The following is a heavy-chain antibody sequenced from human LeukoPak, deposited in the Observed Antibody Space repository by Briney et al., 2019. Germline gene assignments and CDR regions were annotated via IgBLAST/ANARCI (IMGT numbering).Heavy chain of an antibody. D-gene: IGHD5-18*01. CDR1: GGSISSSRFY. CDR2: IYYSGST. CDR3: ARNTAMVFDY. J-gene: IGHJ4*02. V-gene: IGHV4-39*01. Sequence: SETLSLTCTASGGSISSSRFYWVWIRQPPGKGLEWIGSIYYSGSTYHNPSLKSRVTTSVDTSKNQFSLKLSSVTAADTAVYYCARNTAMVFDYWGQGTLVTVSS.